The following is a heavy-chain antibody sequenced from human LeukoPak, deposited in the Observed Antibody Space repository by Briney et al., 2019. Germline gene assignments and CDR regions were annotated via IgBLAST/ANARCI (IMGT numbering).Heavy chain of an antibody. D-gene: IGHD1-26*01. Sequence: SETLSLTCAVYVGSFSGYYWSWIRQPPGKGLEWIGEINHSGSTNYNPSLKNRVTMSVDTSKNQFSLKLSSVTAVDTAVYYCARGGGSYYMDVWGKGTTVTVSS. V-gene: IGHV4-34*01. CDR1: VGSFSGYY. CDR2: INHSGST. CDR3: ARGGGSYYMDV. J-gene: IGHJ6*03.